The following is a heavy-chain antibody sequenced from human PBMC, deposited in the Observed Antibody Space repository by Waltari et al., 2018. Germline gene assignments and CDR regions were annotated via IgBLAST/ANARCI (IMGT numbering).Heavy chain of an antibody. Sequence: EVQLVESGGGLVQPGGYLRLSCAASGSTFSSNWIAWVRQAPGRGLEWVANINQDGGETYYVDSVRGRFTISRDNARNSLYLQMDSLRDEDTALYYCARDRGWNTLDYWGQGTLVTVSS. D-gene: IGHD6-19*01. J-gene: IGHJ4*02. CDR3: ARDRGWNTLDY. CDR1: GSTFSSNW. CDR2: INQDGGET. V-gene: IGHV3-7*04.